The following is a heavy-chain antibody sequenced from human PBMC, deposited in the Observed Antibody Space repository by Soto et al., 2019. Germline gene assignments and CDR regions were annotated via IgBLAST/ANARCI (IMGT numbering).Heavy chain of an antibody. J-gene: IGHJ4*02. D-gene: IGHD3-22*01. CDR2: ISSSSSYI. V-gene: IGHV3-21*01. Sequence: VXLRLSCAASGFTFSSYSMNWVRQAPGKGLEWVSSISSSSSYIYYADSVKGRFTISRDNAKNSLYLQMNSLRAEDTAVYYCARDSYDSSGKYWVFFAYWGQGTLVTVSS. CDR1: GFTFSSYS. CDR3: ARDSYDSSGKYWVFFAY.